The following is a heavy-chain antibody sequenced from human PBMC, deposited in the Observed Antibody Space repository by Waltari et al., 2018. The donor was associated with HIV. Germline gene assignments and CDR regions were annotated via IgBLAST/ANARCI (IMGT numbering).Heavy chain of an antibody. Sequence: QVQLVQSGAEVKTPGASVKVSCKASGSTFTSYDINWVRTAPGQGPEWRGWISTNNGNTNYEQKFQGRVTMTTDASTSTVYMELRSLRSDDTAIYYCARDLYMGRGVISDYWGQGTLVTVSS. CDR1: GSTFTSYD. CDR3: ARDLYMGRGVISDY. CDR2: ISTNNGNT. V-gene: IGHV1-18*01. D-gene: IGHD3-10*01. J-gene: IGHJ4*02.